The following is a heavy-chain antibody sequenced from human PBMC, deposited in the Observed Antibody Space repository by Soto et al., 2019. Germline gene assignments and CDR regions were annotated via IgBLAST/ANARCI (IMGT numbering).Heavy chain of an antibody. J-gene: IGHJ6*02. CDR3: AKATYYDILTGYPLHYYYGMDV. CDR1: GFTFSSYA. Sequence: GGSLRLSCAASGFTFSSYAMSWVRQAPGKGLEWVSAISGSGGSTYYADSVKGRFTISRDNSKNTLYLQMNSLRAEDTAVYYCAKATYYDILTGYPLHYYYGMDVWGQGTTVTVSS. CDR2: ISGSGGST. D-gene: IGHD3-9*01. V-gene: IGHV3-23*01.